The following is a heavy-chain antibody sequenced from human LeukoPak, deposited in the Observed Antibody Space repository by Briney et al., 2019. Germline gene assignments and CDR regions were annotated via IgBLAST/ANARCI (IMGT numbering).Heavy chain of an antibody. V-gene: IGHV1-2*02. J-gene: IGHJ6*03. CDR2: ISPSSGDT. Sequence: ASVKVSCKASGYTFTGHYMHWVRQAPGQGLEWIGWISPSSGDTDYSQRFQGRVTMTRDTSISTAYMELSRLRSDDTAVYYCARAAIAVAGDYHYHYMDVWGKGTTVTVSS. D-gene: IGHD6-19*01. CDR1: GYTFTGHY. CDR3: ARAAIAVAGDYHYHYMDV.